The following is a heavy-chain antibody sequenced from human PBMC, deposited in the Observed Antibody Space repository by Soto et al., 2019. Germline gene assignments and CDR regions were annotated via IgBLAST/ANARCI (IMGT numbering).Heavy chain of an antibody. CDR2: ISGSGTTI. J-gene: IGHJ4*02. CDR3: AREAGPIVGATCLDY. D-gene: IGHD1-26*01. Sequence: QVQPVESGGGLVKPGGSLRLSCAASGFTFRDYYMNWLRLAPGRGLECISYISGSGTTIYYADSVKGRFTISRDNAKNSLYLQMNSLRAEDTVVYYCAREAGPIVGATCLDYWGQGTPVTVSS. CDR1: GFTFRDYY. V-gene: IGHV3-11*01.